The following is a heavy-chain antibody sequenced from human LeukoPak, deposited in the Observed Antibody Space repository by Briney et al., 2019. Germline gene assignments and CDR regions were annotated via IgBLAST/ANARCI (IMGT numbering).Heavy chain of an antibody. V-gene: IGHV1-69*13. CDR3: ARGDYDILTGYYKQINDY. CDR1: GGTFSSYA. Sequence: ASVKVSCKASGGTFSSYAISWVRQAPGQGLEWMGGIIPIFGTANYAQKFQGRVTITADESTSTAYMELSSLRSEDTAVYYCARGDYDILTGYYKQINDYWGQGTLVTVSS. D-gene: IGHD3-9*01. J-gene: IGHJ4*02. CDR2: IIPIFGTA.